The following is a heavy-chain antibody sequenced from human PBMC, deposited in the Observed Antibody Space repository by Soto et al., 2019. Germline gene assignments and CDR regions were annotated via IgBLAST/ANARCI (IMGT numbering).Heavy chain of an antibody. V-gene: IGHV1-46*01. CDR2: INPHGGST. D-gene: IGHD1-26*01. J-gene: IGHJ5*02. Sequence: AAVKVSCKAPRESFTSYYINWVRQAPGQGLEWMGVINPHGGSTAYAQKFKGRVTLTRDTSASTVYMEVSSLTSEDTAMYYCARSSGGNFGIIIEGTNWFDPWGQGTLVTVSS. CDR1: RESFTSYY. CDR3: ARSSGGNFGIIIEGTNWFDP.